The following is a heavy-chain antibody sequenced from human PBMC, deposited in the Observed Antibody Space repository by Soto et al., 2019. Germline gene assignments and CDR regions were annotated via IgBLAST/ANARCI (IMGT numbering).Heavy chain of an antibody. Sequence: SETLSLTCTVSGGSISSSSYYWGWIRQPPGKGLEWIGSIYYSGSTYYNPSLKSRVTISVDTSKNQFSLKLSSVTAADTAVYYCARHHFGVTIFGVVISSRFDPWGQGTLVTVSS. D-gene: IGHD3-3*01. V-gene: IGHV4-39*01. J-gene: IGHJ5*02. CDR1: GGSISSSSYY. CDR2: IYYSGST. CDR3: ARHHFGVTIFGVVISSRFDP.